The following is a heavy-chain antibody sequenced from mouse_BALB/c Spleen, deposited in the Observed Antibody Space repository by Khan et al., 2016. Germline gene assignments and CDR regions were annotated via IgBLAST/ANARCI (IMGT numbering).Heavy chain of an antibody. D-gene: IGHD2-14*01. CDR2: INSNGGST. CDR3: ARVRQAVDY. Sequence: EVQLVESGGGLVQPGGSLKLSCTASGFTFSTYAMSWVRQTPDKRLELVATINSNGGSTYYPDNVKGRFTISRDHAKNTLYLQMSSLKSEDTDMYYCARVRQAVDYWGQGTSVTVSS. CDR1: GFTFSTYA. V-gene: IGHV5-6-3*01. J-gene: IGHJ4*01.